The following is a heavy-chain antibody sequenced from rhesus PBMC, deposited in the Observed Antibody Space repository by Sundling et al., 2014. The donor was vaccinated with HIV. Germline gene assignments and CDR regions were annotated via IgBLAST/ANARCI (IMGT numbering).Heavy chain of an antibody. Sequence: EVQLVESGGGLVQPGGSLRLSCAASGFTFRNCAMYWVRQAPGKGLEWISAITSGGDYTYYEDSVKGRITVSRDNSENTVSLQMNSLRPEDTAVYYCAKGLPGTNYGLDSWGLGVVVTVSS. D-gene: IGHD1-20*01. CDR2: ITSGGDYT. J-gene: IGHJ6*01. CDR1: GFTFRNCA. CDR3: AKGLPGTNYGLDS. V-gene: IGHV3S42*01.